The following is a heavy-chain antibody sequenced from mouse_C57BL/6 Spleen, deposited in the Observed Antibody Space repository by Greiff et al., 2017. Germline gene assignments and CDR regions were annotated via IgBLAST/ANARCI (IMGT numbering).Heavy chain of an antibody. D-gene: IGHD1-1*01. J-gene: IGHJ4*01. Sequence: EVNLVESGGGLVKPGGSLKLSCAASGFTFSSYAMSWVRQTPEKRLEWVATISDGGSYTYYPDNVKGRFTISRDNAKNNLYLQMSHLKSEDTAMYYCARAITTVVATDAMDYWGQGTSVTVSS. CDR1: GFTFSSYA. V-gene: IGHV5-4*03. CDR3: ARAITTVVATDAMDY. CDR2: ISDGGSYT.